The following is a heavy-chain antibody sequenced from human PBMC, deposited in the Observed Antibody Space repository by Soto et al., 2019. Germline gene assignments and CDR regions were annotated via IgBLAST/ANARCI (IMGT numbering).Heavy chain of an antibody. V-gene: IGHV3-72*01. D-gene: IGHD6-13*01. CDR1: GFSFSDHY. J-gene: IGHJ3*02. CDR2: TRNKANSYTT. CDR3: VRVAAGPKGAFDI. Sequence: GGSLRLSCAASGFSFSDHYMDWVRQAPGKGLEWVGRTRNKANSYTTEYAASVKGRFTISRDDSKNSLYLQMNSLKTEDTAVYYCVRVAAGPKGAFDIWGQGTMVTVSS.